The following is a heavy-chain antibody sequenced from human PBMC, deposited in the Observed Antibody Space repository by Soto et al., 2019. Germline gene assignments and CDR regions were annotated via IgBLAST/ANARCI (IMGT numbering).Heavy chain of an antibody. Sequence: VQLVQSGAEVKKPGASVKVSCKASGYTFTSYGISWVRQAPGQGLEWMGWISSYNNNANHAQKFQARLTMPTDTATSTAYMELRSLRSDDEAVYYCARDAVSVRAYFDYWGQGTLVNVSS. V-gene: IGHV1-18*01. J-gene: IGHJ4*02. D-gene: IGHD3-10*01. CDR2: ISSYNNNA. CDR3: ARDAVSVRAYFDY. CDR1: GYTFTSYG.